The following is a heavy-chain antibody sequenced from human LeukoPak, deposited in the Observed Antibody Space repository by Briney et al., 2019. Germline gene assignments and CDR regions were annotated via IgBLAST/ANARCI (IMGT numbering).Heavy chain of an antibody. Sequence: SQTLSLTCAISGDSVSSNSAAWNWIRQSPSRGLEWLGRAYYRSKRYNDYAGSVKSRISINPETSKNQFSLQLNSVTPEDTAVYYCARAPYYYDSSGYRRYHDAFDIWGQGASVTVSS. CDR2: AYYRSKRYN. D-gene: IGHD3-22*01. V-gene: IGHV6-1*01. CDR3: ARAPYYYDSSGYRRYHDAFDI. CDR1: GDSVSSNSAA. J-gene: IGHJ3*02.